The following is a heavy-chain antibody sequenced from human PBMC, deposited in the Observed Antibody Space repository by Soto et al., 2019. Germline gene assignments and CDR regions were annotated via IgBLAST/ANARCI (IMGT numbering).Heavy chain of an antibody. D-gene: IGHD5-12*01. CDR2: VYWDDDK. V-gene: IGHV2-5*02. CDR1: GFSLSTNGMG. J-gene: IGHJ4*02. Sequence: QITVKESGLTLVKPTQTLTLTCTFSGFSLSTNGMGVGWIRQSPGKALEWLALVYWDDDKRYSPSLRSRLTITQDTSKNQVDLTMTNMDPVDTATYYCARLTRGVYDSGRLWEKVDYLGQGTLVPVSS. CDR3: ARLTRGVYDSGRLWEKVDY.